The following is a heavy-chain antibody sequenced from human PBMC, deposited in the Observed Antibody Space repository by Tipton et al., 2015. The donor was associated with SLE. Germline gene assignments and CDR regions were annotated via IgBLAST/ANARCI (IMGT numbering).Heavy chain of an antibody. V-gene: IGHV3-23*01. Sequence: SLRLSCAASGFTFSNAWMSWVRQAPGKGLEWVSAISGSGGSTYYADSVKGRFTISRDNSKNTLYLQMNSLRAEDTAVYYCAKLGLRLGGDYWGQGTLVTVSS. J-gene: IGHJ4*02. CDR1: GFTFSNAW. CDR3: AKLGLRLGGDY. D-gene: IGHD5-12*01. CDR2: ISGSGGST.